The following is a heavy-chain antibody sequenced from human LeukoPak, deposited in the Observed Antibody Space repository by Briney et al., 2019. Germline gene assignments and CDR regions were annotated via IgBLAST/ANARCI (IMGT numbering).Heavy chain of an antibody. V-gene: IGHV5-51*01. CDR3: ARQGWELPTEIVPQTDY. D-gene: IGHD1-26*01. CDR1: GYRFTSYW. Sequence: GEFLKISCKGSGYRFTSYWIGWVRQMPGKGLEWMGIIYPGDSDTRYSPSFQGQVTISADKSISTAYLQWSSLKASDTAMYYCARQGWELPTEIVPQTDYWGQGTLVTVSS. CDR2: IYPGDSDT. J-gene: IGHJ4*02.